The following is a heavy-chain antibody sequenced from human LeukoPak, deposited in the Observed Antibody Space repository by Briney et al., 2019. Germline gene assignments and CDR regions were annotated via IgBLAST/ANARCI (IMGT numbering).Heavy chain of an antibody. CDR3: ARVRYYDSSPSDY. Sequence: GGSLRLSCAASGFTSSSYSMNWVRQAPGKGLEWVSYIGSSSSTIYYGDSVKGRFAISRDNTKNSLFLQMNRLRGGDPAVYFCARVRYYDSSPSDYWGQGTLVTVSS. V-gene: IGHV3-48*04. J-gene: IGHJ4*02. D-gene: IGHD3-22*01. CDR2: IGSSSSTI. CDR1: GFTSSSYS.